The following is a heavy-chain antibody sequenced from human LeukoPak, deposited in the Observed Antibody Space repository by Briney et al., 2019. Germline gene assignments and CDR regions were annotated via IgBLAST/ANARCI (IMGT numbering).Heavy chain of an antibody. CDR1: GYTLTELS. J-gene: IGHJ5*02. V-gene: IGHV1-24*01. D-gene: IGHD3-9*01. CDR2: FDPEDGET. Sequence: ASVKVSCKVSGYTLTELSMHWVRQAPGKGLEWMGGFDPEDGETIYAQKFQGRVTMTEDTSTDTAYMELSSLRSEDTAVYYCARGHNYDILTGYYSWGQGTLVTVSS. CDR3: ARGHNYDILTGYYS.